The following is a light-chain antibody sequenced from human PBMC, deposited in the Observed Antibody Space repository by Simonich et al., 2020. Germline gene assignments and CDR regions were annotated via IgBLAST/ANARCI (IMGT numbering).Light chain of an antibody. CDR3: SSYTSSRTFV. CDR1: SSDVGGYNY. J-gene: IGLJ3*02. V-gene: IGLV2-14*01. CDR2: DVS. Sequence: QSALTQPASVSGSPGQSITISCTGTSSDVGGYNYVSWYQQHQGKAPKLMIYDVSNGPSGVSNSVSGSKSGNTASLTISGLQAEDEADYYCSSYTSSRTFVFGGGTKLTVL.